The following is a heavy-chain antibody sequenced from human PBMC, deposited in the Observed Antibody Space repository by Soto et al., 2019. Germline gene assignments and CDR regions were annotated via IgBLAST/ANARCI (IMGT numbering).Heavy chain of an antibody. J-gene: IGHJ4*02. V-gene: IGHV1-46*01. D-gene: IGHD1-26*01. Sequence: ASVKVSCKASGYTFTSYYIHWVRQAPGQGLEWMGGINPSAGSTSYAKNFEGRVTIKTDTSTSTAYMELRSLKSDDTAVYYCARERKWEPLPYWGQGTLVTVSS. CDR3: ARERKWEPLPY. CDR2: INPSAGST. CDR1: GYTFTSYY.